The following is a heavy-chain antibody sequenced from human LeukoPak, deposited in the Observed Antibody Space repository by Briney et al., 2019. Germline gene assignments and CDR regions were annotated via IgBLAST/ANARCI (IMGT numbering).Heavy chain of an antibody. J-gene: IGHJ4*02. CDR2: IIPIFGTA. D-gene: IGHD5-18*01. CDR1: GGTFRSYA. Sequence: SVKVSCKASGGTFRSYAISWMRQAPGQGLEWMGGIIPIFGTAIYAQKFQRRLTIYTHESTSTAYMELSTLRSEDTAVYYCARGGFTAIGQPFYYCGQGTLVTVSS. CDR3: ARGGFTAIGQPFYY. V-gene: IGHV1-69*05.